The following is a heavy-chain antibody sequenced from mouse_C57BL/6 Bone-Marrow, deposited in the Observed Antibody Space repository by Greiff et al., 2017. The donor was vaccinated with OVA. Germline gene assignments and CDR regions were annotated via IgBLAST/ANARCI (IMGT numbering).Heavy chain of an antibody. J-gene: IGHJ1*03. Sequence: EVMLVESGGGLVKPGGSLKLSCAASGFTFSDYGMHWVRQAPEKGLEWVAYISSGSSTIYYAETVKGRFTISRDNAKNTLFLQMTSLRSEDTAMYYCARINYWCFDVWGTGTTVTVSA. CDR2: ISSGSSTI. CDR3: ARINYWCFDV. V-gene: IGHV5-17*01. CDR1: GFTFSDYG.